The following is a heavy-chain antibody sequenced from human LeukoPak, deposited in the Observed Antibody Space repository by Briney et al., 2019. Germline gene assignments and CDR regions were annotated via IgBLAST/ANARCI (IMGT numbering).Heavy chain of an antibody. CDR1: GGTFSSYA. CDR2: INPSGGST. CDR3: AISYYYDSSSYAGLDY. J-gene: IGHJ4*02. V-gene: IGHV1-46*01. Sequence: GASVKVSCKASGGTFSSYAISWVRQAPGQGLEWMGIINPSGGSTSYAQKFQGRVTMTRDTSTSTVYMELSSLRSEDTAVYYCAISYYYDSSSYAGLDYWGQGTLVTVSS. D-gene: IGHD3-22*01.